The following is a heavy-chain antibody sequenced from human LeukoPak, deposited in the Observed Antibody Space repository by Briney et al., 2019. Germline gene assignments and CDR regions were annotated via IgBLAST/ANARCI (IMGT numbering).Heavy chain of an antibody. V-gene: IGHV4-30-2*01. D-gene: IGHD1-26*01. CDR3: ARSFSEKYYFES. Sequence: PSQTLSLTCTVSDASISSGGFYWSWIRQPPGRGLEWVGYIYDNGNTYYNPSLKSRLTISVDTSKNQVSLYLTSVAAADTAMYFCARSFSEKYYFESWGQGTLVTVSS. J-gene: IGHJ4*02. CDR1: DASISSGGFY. CDR2: IYDNGNT.